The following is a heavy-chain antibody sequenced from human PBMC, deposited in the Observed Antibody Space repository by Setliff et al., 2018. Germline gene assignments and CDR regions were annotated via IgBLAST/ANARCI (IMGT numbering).Heavy chain of an antibody. CDR2: IYYTGST. J-gene: IGHJ5*02. Sequence: SSETLSLTCSVSGMSITSYYWSWIRQSPGRGLEWIGDIYYTGSTTYSPSLKSRVTISPDTSKNQFHLTVNSVTAADTAVYYCARALRSPLGGAAFVPINFDPWGQGILVTVSS. D-gene: IGHD3-16*01. CDR3: ARALRSPLGGAAFVPINFDP. V-gene: IGHV4-59*01. CDR1: GMSITSYY.